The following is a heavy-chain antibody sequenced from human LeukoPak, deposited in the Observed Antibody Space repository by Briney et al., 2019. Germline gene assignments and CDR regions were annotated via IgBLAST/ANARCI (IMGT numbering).Heavy chain of an antibody. D-gene: IGHD2-2*02. V-gene: IGHV1-18*01. CDR2: ISAYNCNT. CDR1: GYTFTSYG. CDR3: ARDSSGYCSSTSCYNDGWFDP. Sequence: ASVKVSRKASGYTFTSYGISWVRQAPGQGLEWMGGISAYNCNTNYSQKLQGRVTMTTGTSTSTAYMELRSLRSDDTAVYYCARDSSGYCSSTSCYNDGWFDPWGQGTLVTVSS. J-gene: IGHJ5*02.